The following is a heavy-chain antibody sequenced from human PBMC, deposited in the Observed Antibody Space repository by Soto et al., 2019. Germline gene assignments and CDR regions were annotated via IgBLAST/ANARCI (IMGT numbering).Heavy chain of an antibody. V-gene: IGHV4-34*01. CDR1: GGSFSGYY. J-gene: IGHJ4*02. D-gene: IGHD2-2*01. CDR2: INHSGST. Sequence: AETLSLTCAVYGGSFSGYYWSWIRQPPGRGLEWNGEINHSGSTNYNPSLKSRVTISVDTSKNQFSLKLSSVTAADTAVYYCARGVRRPSSYCSSTSCYARYSSSPRVYFDYWGQGTLVTVSS. CDR3: ARGVRRPSSYCSSTSCYARYSSSPRVYFDY.